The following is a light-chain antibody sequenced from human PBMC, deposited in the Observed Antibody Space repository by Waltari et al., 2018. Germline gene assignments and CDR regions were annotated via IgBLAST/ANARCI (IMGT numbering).Light chain of an antibody. CDR2: VNSDGSH. CDR3: QTGGHGTWV. V-gene: IGLV4-69*01. Sequence: QLVLTQSPSASASLGASVKLTCTLSSGHSSNIIAWHQQQPEKGPRYLRKVNSDGSHSKGDEIPDRFAGSSSGAERCLTISSLQSEDEADYYCQTGGHGTWVFGGGTKLTVL. CDR1: SGHSSNI. J-gene: IGLJ3*02.